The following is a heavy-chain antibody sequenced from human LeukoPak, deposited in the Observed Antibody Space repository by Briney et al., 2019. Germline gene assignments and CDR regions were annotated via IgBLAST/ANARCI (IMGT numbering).Heavy chain of an antibody. V-gene: IGHV4-38-2*02. CDR2: IYHSGST. J-gene: IGHJ4*02. Sequence: SETLSLTCTVSGYSISSGYYWGWIRQPPGKGLEWIGSIYHSGSTYYNPSLKSRVTISVDTSKNQFSLKLSSVTAADTAVYYCARDPGSYSLDYWGQGTLVTVSS. CDR1: GYSISSGYY. CDR3: ARDPGSYSLDY. D-gene: IGHD3-10*01.